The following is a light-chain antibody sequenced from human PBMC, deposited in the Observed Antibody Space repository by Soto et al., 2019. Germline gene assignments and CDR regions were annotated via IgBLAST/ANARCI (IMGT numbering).Light chain of an antibody. CDR2: WAS. V-gene: IGKV4-1*01. Sequence: DIVMTQSPDSLAVSLGERATINCKSSQSVLYSSNNKNYLAWYQQKPGQPPKLLIYWASTRESGVPDRISGSGSGTDFTLTISSLQAEDVAVYYCQKYYSTIFTFGPGTKVEIK. CDR1: QSVLYSSNNKNY. J-gene: IGKJ3*01. CDR3: QKYYSTIFT.